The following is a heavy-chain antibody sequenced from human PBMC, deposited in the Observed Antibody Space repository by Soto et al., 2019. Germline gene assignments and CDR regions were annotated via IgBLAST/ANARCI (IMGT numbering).Heavy chain of an antibody. CDR1: GFTFSSYE. V-gene: IGHV3-48*03. CDR2: ISSSGSTI. Sequence: GGSLRLSCAASGFTFSSYEMNWVRQAPGKGLEWVSYISSSGSTIYYADSVKGRFTISRDNAKNSLYLQMNSLRAEETAVYYGARMWLNSGSSPPGGGGFDYWGQGTLVTVSS. D-gene: IGHD3-10*01. J-gene: IGHJ4*02. CDR3: ARMWLNSGSSPPGGGGFDY.